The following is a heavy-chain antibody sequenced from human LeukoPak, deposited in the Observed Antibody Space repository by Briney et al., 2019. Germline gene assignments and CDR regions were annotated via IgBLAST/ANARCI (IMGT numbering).Heavy chain of an antibody. Sequence: ASVKVSCTASGYTFANYDINWVRQATGQGLEWMGWMNPNSGNTGYAQKFQGRVTMTRNTSISTAYMELSSLRSEDTAVYYCARATVATRRGSWFDPWGQETLVTVSS. CDR1: GYTFANYD. CDR3: ARATVATRRGSWFDP. V-gene: IGHV1-8*01. J-gene: IGHJ5*02. D-gene: IGHD5-12*01. CDR2: MNPNSGNT.